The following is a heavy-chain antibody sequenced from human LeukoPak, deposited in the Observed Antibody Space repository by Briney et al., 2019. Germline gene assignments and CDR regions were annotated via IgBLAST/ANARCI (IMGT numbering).Heavy chain of an antibody. CDR3: ARGGVGLVIIPGWEYDYYGLDV. CDR1: GFTFSSYE. V-gene: IGHV3-48*03. CDR2: ISSSGSTV. D-gene: IGHD3/OR15-3a*01. J-gene: IGHJ6*02. Sequence: GGPLRLSCAASGFTFSSYEMKWVRQAPGKGLEWVSYISSSGSTVYYADSVKGRFTISRDNAKNSLYLQVNSLRAEDTAVYYCARGGVGLVIIPGWEYDYYGLDVWGQGTTVTVSS.